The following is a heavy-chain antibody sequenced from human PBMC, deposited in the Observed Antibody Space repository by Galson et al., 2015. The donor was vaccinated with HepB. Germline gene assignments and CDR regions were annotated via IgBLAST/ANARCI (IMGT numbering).Heavy chain of an antibody. CDR2: IKSKTDGGTT. CDR3: TTGSPNYYYGMDV. J-gene: IGHJ6*02. V-gene: IGHV3-15*07. CDR1: GFTFSNAW. Sequence: SLRLSCAASGFTFSNAWMNWVRQAPGKGLEWVGRIKSKTDGGTTDYAAPVKGRFTISRDDSKNTLYLQMNSLKTEDTAVYYCTTGSPNYYYGMDVWGQGTTVTVSS.